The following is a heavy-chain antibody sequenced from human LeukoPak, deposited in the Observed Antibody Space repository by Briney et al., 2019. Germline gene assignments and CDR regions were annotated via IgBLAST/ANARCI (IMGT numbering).Heavy chain of an antibody. Sequence: PGGSLRLSCAASGFTFSSSAMNWVRQAPGKGLEWVSYISSGTSTIYYADSVKGRFTISRDSAKNSLYLQMNSLRAEDTAVYYCARDVTYYGGDWFDPWGQGTLVTVSS. CDR1: GFTFSSSA. D-gene: IGHD4-23*01. CDR3: ARDVTYYGGDWFDP. J-gene: IGHJ5*02. CDR2: ISSGTSTI. V-gene: IGHV3-48*04.